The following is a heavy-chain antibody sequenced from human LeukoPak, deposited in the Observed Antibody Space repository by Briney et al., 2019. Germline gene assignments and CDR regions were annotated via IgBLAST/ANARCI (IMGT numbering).Heavy chain of an antibody. CDR3: ARGLLWFGENGIDY. Sequence: SQTLSLTCAVSGVSISSGGYSWSWIRQPPGKGLEWIGYIYHSGSTYYNPSLKSRVTISVDRSKNQFSLKLSSVTAADTAVYYCARGLLWFGENGIDYWGQGTLVTVSS. V-gene: IGHV4-30-2*01. D-gene: IGHD3-10*01. J-gene: IGHJ4*02. CDR1: GVSISSGGYS. CDR2: IYHSGST.